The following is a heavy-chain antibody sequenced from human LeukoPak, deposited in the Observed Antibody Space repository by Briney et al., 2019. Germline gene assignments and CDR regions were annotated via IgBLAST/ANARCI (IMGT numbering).Heavy chain of an antibody. D-gene: IGHD2-15*01. CDR3: TRGGYGMDV. Sequence: GGSLRLSCAASGFTFSNGWMTWVRQAPGKGLEWVGRIEGKTDGGTTDYAAPVKGRFTISRDDSRNTLFLQMNSLKTEDTAVYYCTRGGYGMDVWGQGTTVTVSS. V-gene: IGHV3-15*04. J-gene: IGHJ6*02. CDR2: IEGKTDGGTT. CDR1: GFTFSNGW.